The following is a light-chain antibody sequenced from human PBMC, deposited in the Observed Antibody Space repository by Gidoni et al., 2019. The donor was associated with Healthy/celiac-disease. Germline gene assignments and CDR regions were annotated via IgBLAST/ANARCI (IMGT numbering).Light chain of an antibody. CDR3: QQYNNWPPPLT. J-gene: IGKJ4*01. V-gene: IGKV3-15*01. Sequence: EIVMTQSPATLSVSPGERATLSCRASQSVSSTLALYQQKPGQAPRLLIYGASTRATGIPARFSGSGSGKEFTLTISRRQSEDFAVYFCQQYNNWPPPLTFGGGTKVEIK. CDR2: GAS. CDR1: QSVSST.